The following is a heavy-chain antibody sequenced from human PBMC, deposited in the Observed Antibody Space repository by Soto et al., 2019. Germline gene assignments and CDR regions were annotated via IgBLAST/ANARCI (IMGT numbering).Heavy chain of an antibody. J-gene: IGHJ5*02. D-gene: IGHD5-18*01. V-gene: IGHV1-69*13. CDR2: IIPIFGTA. Sequence: GASVKVSCKASGCTFSSYAISWVRQAPGQGLEWMGGIIPIFGTANYAQKFQGRVTITADESTSTAYMELSSLRSGDTAVYYCASGYSYEFDPWGQGTLVTVSS. CDR3: ASGYSYEFDP. CDR1: GCTFSSYA.